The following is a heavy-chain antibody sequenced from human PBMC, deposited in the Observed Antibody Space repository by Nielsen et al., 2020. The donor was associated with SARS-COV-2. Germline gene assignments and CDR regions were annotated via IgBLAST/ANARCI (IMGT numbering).Heavy chain of an antibody. V-gene: IGHV3-53*01. CDR3: ARESGSGSYGDY. CDR2: IYSGGST. CDR1: GFTVSSNY. Sequence: GESLKISCAASGFTVSSNYMSWVRQAPGKGLEWVSVIYSGGSTYYADSVKGRFTISRDNSKNTLYLQMNSLRAEDTAVYYCARESGSGSYGDYWGQGTLVTVSS. J-gene: IGHJ4*02. D-gene: IGHD3-10*01.